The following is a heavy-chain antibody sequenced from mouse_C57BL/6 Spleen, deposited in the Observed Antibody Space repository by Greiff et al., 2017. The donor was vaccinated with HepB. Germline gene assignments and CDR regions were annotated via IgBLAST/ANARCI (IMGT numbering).Heavy chain of an antibody. CDR1: GYSITSGYY. V-gene: IGHV3-6*01. CDR3: ARGETAQALAY. Sequence: EVQLQQSGPGLVKPSQSLSLTCSVTGYSITSGYYWNWIRQFPGNKLEWMGYISYDGSNNYNPSLKNRISITRDTSKNQFFLKLNSVTTEDTATYYCARGETAQALAYWGQGTLVTVSA. J-gene: IGHJ3*01. CDR2: ISYDGSN. D-gene: IGHD3-2*02.